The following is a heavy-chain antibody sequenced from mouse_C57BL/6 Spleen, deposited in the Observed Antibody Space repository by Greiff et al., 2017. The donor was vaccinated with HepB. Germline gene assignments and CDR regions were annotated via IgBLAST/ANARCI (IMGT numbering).Heavy chain of an antibody. CDR3: ARGDYYGGYAMDY. V-gene: IGHV1-50*01. J-gene: IGHJ4*01. CDR2: IDPSDSYT. CDR1: GYTFTSYW. Sequence: VKLQQPGAELVKPGASVKLSCKASGYTFTSYWMQWVKQRPGQGLEWIGEIDPSDSYTNYNQKFKGKATLTVDTSSSTAYMQLSSLTSEDSAVYYCARGDYYGGYAMDYWAQGTSVTVSS. D-gene: IGHD1-1*01.